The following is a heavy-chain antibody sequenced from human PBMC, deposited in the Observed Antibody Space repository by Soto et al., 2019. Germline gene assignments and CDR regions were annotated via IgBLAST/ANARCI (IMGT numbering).Heavy chain of an antibody. CDR2: VSSSGST. V-gene: IGHV4-59*12. CDR3: AWGDYYRGGAKVYYYGMDV. Sequence: PSETLSLTCTVSGGSSSSYYWSWIRQPPGKGLEWIGYVSSSGSTNYNTPLKSRVTISVDTSKNQFSLKLSSVTAADPALHYCAWGDYYRGGAKVYYYGMDVWGQGTTGTVSS. D-gene: IGHD4-17*01. J-gene: IGHJ6*02. CDR1: GGSSSSYY.